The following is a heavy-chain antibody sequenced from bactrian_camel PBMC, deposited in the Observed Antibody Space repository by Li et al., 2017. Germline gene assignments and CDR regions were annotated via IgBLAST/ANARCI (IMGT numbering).Heavy chain of an antibody. CDR2: ISSGGGVT. D-gene: IGHD7*01. CDR1: GFTFSSYA. V-gene: IGHV3S40*01. J-gene: IGHJ4*01. CDR3: ASVSAAGGGYSD. Sequence: VQLVESGGGLVQPGGSLRLSCAASGFTFSSYAMSWVRQAPGKGLEWVSVISSGGGVTYFADSVQGRFSISRDNTKNTVYLQMKSLKSEDSGLYYCASVSAAGGGYSDWGQGTQVTVS.